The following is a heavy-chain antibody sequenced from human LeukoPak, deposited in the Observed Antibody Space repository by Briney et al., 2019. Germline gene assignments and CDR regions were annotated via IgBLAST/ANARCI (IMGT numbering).Heavy chain of an antibody. V-gene: IGHV1-18*01. J-gene: IGHJ4*02. CDR1: GYTFTSYG. CDR2: ISAYNGNT. Sequence: ASVKVSCKASGYTFTSYGIGWVRQAPGQGLEWMGWISAYNGNTNYAQKLQGRVTMTTDTSTSTAYMELRSLRSDDTAVYYCARVLRGYCSSTSCEMDYWGQGTLVTVSS. CDR3: ARVLRGYCSSTSCEMDY. D-gene: IGHD2-2*01.